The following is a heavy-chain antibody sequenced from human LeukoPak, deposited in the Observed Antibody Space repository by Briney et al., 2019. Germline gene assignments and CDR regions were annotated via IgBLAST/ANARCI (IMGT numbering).Heavy chain of an antibody. D-gene: IGHD2-2*01. CDR2: ISYDGSNK. CDR1: GFTFGSYA. CDR3: ARGPVPAASPYYYYGMDV. V-gene: IGHV3-30-3*01. J-gene: IGHJ6*02. Sequence: GRSLRLSCAASGFTFGSYAMHWVRQAPGKGLEWVAVISYDGSNKYYADSVKGRFTISRDNSKNTLYLQMNSQRAEDTAVYYCARGPVPAASPYYYYGMDVWGQGTTVTVSS.